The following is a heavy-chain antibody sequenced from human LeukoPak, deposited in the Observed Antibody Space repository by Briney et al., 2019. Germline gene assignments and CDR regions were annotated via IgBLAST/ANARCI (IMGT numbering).Heavy chain of an antibody. Sequence: GGSLRLSCAASGFTFSSYSMNWVRQAPGKGLEWVSAISGSGGSTYYADSVKGRFTISRDNSKNTLYLQMNSLRAEDTAVYYCAKPTYYYDSSGYYTGGYYFDYWGQGTLVTVSP. J-gene: IGHJ4*02. D-gene: IGHD3-22*01. V-gene: IGHV3-23*01. CDR1: GFTFSSYS. CDR2: ISGSGGST. CDR3: AKPTYYYDSSGYYTGGYYFDY.